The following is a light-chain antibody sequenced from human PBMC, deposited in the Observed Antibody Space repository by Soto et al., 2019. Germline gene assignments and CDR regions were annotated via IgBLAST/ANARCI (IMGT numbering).Light chain of an antibody. Sequence: EIVMTQSPATLSVSPGERATLSCRASQSVSSNLAWYQQKPGQAPRLLIYGASTRATGIPARFSVSGSGTEFTLTISSLQSEDFAVYHCQQYNNWPPWTFGQGTKVEIK. CDR3: QQYNNWPPWT. J-gene: IGKJ1*01. CDR1: QSVSSN. V-gene: IGKV3-15*01. CDR2: GAS.